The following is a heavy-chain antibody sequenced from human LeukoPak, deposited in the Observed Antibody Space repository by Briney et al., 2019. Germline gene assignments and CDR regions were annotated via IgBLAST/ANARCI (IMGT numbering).Heavy chain of an antibody. CDR3: ARGKGMTMVQGVINY. J-gene: IGHJ4*02. D-gene: IGHD3-10*01. CDR2: IDPNSGDT. Sequence: ASVKVSCKASGYTFTVYYLHWVRQAPGQGLEWMGWIDPNSGDTNYAQDFQGRVTMTRDTSISTAYMELSRLISDDTAVYYCARGKGMTMVQGVINYWGQGTLVTASS. V-gene: IGHV1-2*02. CDR1: GYTFTVYY.